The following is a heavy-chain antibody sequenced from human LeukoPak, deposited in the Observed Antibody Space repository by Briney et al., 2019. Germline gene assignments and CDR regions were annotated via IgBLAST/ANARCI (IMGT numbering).Heavy chain of an antibody. CDR1: GFTFSSYA. CDR3: ARDVSSSWSYFDY. V-gene: IGHV3-30-3*01. Sequence: GGSLRLSCAASGFTFSSYAMNWVRQAPGKGLEWVTVISYHGSNKYYADSVKGRFTISRDNSKNTLYLQMNSLRAEDTSVYYCARDVSSSWSYFDYWGQGTLVTVSS. D-gene: IGHD6-13*01. CDR2: ISYHGSNK. J-gene: IGHJ4*02.